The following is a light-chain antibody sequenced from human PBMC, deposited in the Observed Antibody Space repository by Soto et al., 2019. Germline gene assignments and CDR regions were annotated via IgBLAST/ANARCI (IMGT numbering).Light chain of an antibody. CDR2: WAS. CDR1: QSVLYSSNNKNY. CDR3: QQYSSTLPGT. Sequence: VMTPSPDSLSVSMGERATINCQSSQSVLYSSNNKNYLAWYQQKPGQPPKLLIYWASTRESGVPDRFSGSGSGTDFTLTISSLQAEDVAVYYCQQYSSTLPGTFGQGTKVDI. J-gene: IGKJ1*01. V-gene: IGKV4-1*01.